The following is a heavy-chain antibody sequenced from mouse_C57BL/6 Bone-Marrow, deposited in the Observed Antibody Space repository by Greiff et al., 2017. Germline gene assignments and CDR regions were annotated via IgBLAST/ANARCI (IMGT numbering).Heavy chain of an antibody. V-gene: IGHV1-81*01. J-gene: IGHJ1*03. CDR3: ALFITTVNGYFDV. Sequence: QVQLQQSGAELARPGASVKLSCKASGYTFTSYGISWVKQRTGQGLEWIGEIYPRSGNTYYNEKFKGKATLTADKSSSTAYMELRRLTSEDAAVYFCALFITTVNGYFDVWGTGTTVTVSS. CDR2: IYPRSGNT. D-gene: IGHD1-1*01. CDR1: GYTFTSYG.